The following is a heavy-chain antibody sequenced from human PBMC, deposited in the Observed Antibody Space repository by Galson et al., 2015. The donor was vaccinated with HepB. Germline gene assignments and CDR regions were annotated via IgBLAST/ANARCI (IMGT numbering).Heavy chain of an antibody. J-gene: IGHJ4*02. D-gene: IGHD4-23*01. Sequence: SLRLSCAASGFTFSSYAMHWVRQAPGKGLEWVAVISYDGSNKYYADSVKGRFTISRDNSKNTLYLQMNSLRAEDTAVYYCARDGGGGISKTNLQFDYWGQGTLVTVSS. CDR3: ARDGGGGISKTNLQFDY. V-gene: IGHV3-30-3*01. CDR2: ISYDGSNK. CDR1: GFTFSSYA.